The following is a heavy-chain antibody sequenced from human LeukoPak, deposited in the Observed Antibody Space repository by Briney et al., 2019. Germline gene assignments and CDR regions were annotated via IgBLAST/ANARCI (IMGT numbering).Heavy chain of an antibody. CDR1: GYTFTGYY. V-gene: IGHV1-69*04. CDR2: IIPILGIA. J-gene: IGHJ5*02. Sequence: GASVKVSCKASGYTFTGYYIHWVRQAPGQGLEWMGRIIPILGIANYAQRFQGRVTITADKSTSTAYMELSSLRSEDTAVYYCARDLERYGGNSGRYWFDPWGQGTLVTVSS. CDR3: ARDLERYGGNSGRYWFDP. D-gene: IGHD2-21*02.